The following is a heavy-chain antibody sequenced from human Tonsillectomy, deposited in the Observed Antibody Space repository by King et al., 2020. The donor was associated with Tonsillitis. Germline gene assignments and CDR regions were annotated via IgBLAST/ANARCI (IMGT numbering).Heavy chain of an antibody. CDR3: ARGTGVGYFFDY. Sequence: QLVQSGGGLVQPGGSLRLSCAASRFTFSNYGMNWVRQAPGKGLEWVSYISSSGSTIYYADSVKGRFTISRNNSKNSLYLLMNSLRAEDTAVYYCARGTGVGYFFDYWGQGTLVTVSS. CDR2: ISSSGSTI. D-gene: IGHD3/OR15-3a*01. V-gene: IGHV3-48*03. CDR1: RFTFSNYG. J-gene: IGHJ4*02.